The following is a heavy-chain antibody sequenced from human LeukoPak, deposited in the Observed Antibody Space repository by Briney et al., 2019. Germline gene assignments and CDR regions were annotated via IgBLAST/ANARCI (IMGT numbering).Heavy chain of an antibody. V-gene: IGHV3-23*01. CDR2: ISGSGGST. J-gene: IGHJ3*02. CDR3: ATDRVAKGAFDI. CDR1: GFTFSSYG. Sequence: PGGSLRLSCAASGFTFSSYGMSWVRQAPGKGLEWVSAISGSGGSTYYADSVKGRFTISRDNSKNTLYLQMNSLRAEDTAVYYCATDRVAKGAFDIWGQGTMVTVSS. D-gene: IGHD3-3*01.